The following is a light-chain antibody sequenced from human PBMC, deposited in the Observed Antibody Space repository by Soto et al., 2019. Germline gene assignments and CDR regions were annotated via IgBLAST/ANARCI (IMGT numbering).Light chain of an antibody. CDR2: SHD. Sequence: QTVVTQPPSASQTPGQRVTISCSGSRSNVGRNSVSWYQHVPGTAPKLLIYSHDQRPSGVPDRISASRSGTAASLAISGLRSEDEAFYYCQSYDNSLSGSWVFGGGTKLTVL. CDR3: QSYDNSLSGSWV. CDR1: RSNVGRNS. J-gene: IGLJ3*02. V-gene: IGLV1-44*01.